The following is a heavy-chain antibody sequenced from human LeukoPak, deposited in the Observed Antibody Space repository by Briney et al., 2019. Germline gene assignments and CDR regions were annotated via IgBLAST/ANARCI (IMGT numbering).Heavy chain of an antibody. D-gene: IGHD3/OR15-3a*01. CDR1: GGSFSGYY. V-gene: IGHV3-74*01. CDR2: INSDGSST. Sequence: ETLSLTCAVYGGSFSGYYWSWVRQAPGKGLVWVSRINSDGSSTSYADSVKGRFTISRDNAKNTLYLQMNSLRAEDTAVYYCAREGARTGYYFGFDPWGQGTLVTVSS. CDR3: AREGARTGYYFGFDP. J-gene: IGHJ5*02.